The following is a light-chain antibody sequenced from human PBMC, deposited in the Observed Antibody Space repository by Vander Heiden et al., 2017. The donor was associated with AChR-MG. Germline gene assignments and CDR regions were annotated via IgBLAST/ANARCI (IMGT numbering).Light chain of an antibody. CDR2: DAS. CDR1: QDISNY. V-gene: IGKV1-33*01. Sequence: DIQMTQSPSSLSASVGDRVTITCQASQDISNYLNWYQQKPGKAPKLLIYDASNLGTGVPSRFSGSGSGTDFTFTISSLQPEDIATYYCQQYDNLPPLFGGGTKVEIK. J-gene: IGKJ4*01. CDR3: QQYDNLPPL.